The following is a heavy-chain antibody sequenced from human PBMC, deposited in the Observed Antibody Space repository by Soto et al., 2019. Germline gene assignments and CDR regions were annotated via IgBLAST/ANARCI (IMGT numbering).Heavy chain of an antibody. D-gene: IGHD5-18*01. CDR3: AKGSKRGYRYGFNY. V-gene: IGHV3-30*18. J-gene: IGHJ4*02. CDR1: GFTFSSYG. Sequence: QVQLVESGGGVVQPGRSLRLSCAASGFTFSSYGMHWVRQAPGKGLEWVAVISYDGSNKYYADSVKGRFTISRDNSKNTLYLQMNSLRAEDTAVYYCAKGSKRGYRYGFNYWGQGTLVTVSS. CDR2: ISYDGSNK.